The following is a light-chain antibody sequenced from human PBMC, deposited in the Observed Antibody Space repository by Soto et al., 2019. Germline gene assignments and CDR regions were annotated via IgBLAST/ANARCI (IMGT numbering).Light chain of an antibody. CDR3: QRHGSSPLIT. CDR1: QIVSSSS. V-gene: IGKV3-20*01. Sequence: ETVLAQSPGSLSFSPGEKATLSCSASQIVSSSSVAWYQQRPGQAPRLLIYGTSSRATGIPDRFSGSGSGTDSTLTISRLEPEDFAVYFCQRHGSSPLITFGQGTRLEIK. J-gene: IGKJ5*01. CDR2: GTS.